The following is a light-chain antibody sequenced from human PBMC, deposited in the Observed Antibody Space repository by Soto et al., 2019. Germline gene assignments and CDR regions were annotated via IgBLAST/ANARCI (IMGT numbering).Light chain of an antibody. J-gene: IGLJ1*01. Sequence: CALTKPVPMPGSPGQSFSISCTASTPDVGGYDYVPGSQQHPGQAPKLLIYEVGNRHTGVSHRFAGWKSGNTASLRISGLQAEDEADYYCYSFTSGNTVYVLRTETKVTGL. CDR2: EVG. CDR3: YSFTSGNTVYV. V-gene: IGLV2-14*01. CDR1: TPDVGGYDY.